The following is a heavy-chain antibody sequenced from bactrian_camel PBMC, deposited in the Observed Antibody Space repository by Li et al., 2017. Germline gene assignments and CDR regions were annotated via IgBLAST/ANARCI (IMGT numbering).Heavy chain of an antibody. CDR2: IDKSGGAT. D-gene: IGHD1*01. J-gene: IGHJ6*01. CDR1: GVAFTGYS. V-gene: IGHV3-3*01. Sequence: HVQLVESGGGSVQTGGSLRLSCTASGVAFTGYSMGWFRQATGKEPEPVAGIDKSGGATTYADSVKGRFTISQESANNTVYLQMDSLKPEDTATYFCAATRGPLLVRLAFEEGRYTSWGQGTQVTVS. CDR3: AATRGPLLVRLAFEEGRYTS.